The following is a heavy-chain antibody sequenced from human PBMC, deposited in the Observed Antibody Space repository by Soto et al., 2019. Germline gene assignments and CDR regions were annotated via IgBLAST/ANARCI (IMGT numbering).Heavy chain of an antibody. CDR2: IYYSGST. V-gene: IGHV4-59*04. Sequence: SETLSLTCTVAGGYISSYYWSWIRQPPGKGLEWIGYIYYSGSTYYNPSLNSRVTISVDTSKNQFSLKLTSVTAADTAVYYCARREAYCSSTSCYANWFDPWGQGTLVTVSS. CDR1: GGYISSYY. J-gene: IGHJ5*02. CDR3: ARREAYCSSTSCYANWFDP. D-gene: IGHD2-2*01.